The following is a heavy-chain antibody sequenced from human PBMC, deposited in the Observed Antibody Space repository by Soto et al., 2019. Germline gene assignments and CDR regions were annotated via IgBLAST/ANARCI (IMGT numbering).Heavy chain of an antibody. CDR2: INGDGSVT. CDR1: GFTFSGFW. J-gene: IGHJ4*02. V-gene: IGHV3-74*01. Sequence: EVQLVESGGGLVQPGGSLRLSCTASGFTFSGFWMHWVRQAPGKGLVWVSRINGDGSVTNYADSVKGRFTISRDNAKNTLYLQMNSLRVEDTAVYYCVRVKGTSGWGAFDYWGQGTLVTVSS. D-gene: IGHD6-19*01. CDR3: VRVKGTSGWGAFDY.